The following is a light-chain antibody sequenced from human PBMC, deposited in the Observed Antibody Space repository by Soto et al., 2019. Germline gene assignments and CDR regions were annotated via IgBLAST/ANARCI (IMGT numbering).Light chain of an antibody. CDR1: SSNIGSNF. CDR3: AAWDDSLSGVV. V-gene: IGLV1-47*01. Sequence: QSVLTQPPSASGTPGQRVTISCSGSSSNIGSNFVYWYQQLPGTAPKLLIHSYSQRPSGVPDRFSGSKSGTSASLAISGLRSEDEADYYCAAWDDSLSGVVFGRGTKVTVL. J-gene: IGLJ2*01. CDR2: SYS.